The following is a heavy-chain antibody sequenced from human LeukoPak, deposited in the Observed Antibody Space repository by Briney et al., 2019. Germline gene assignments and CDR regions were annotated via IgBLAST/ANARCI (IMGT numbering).Heavy chain of an antibody. Sequence: RTGGSLRLSCAASGFTFSSYAMHWVRQAPGKGLEWVAVISYDGSNKYYADSVKGRFTISRDNSKNTLYLQMNSLRAEDTALYYCAKRGFEGIWGQGTLVTVSS. CDR2: ISYDGSNK. CDR1: GFTFSSYA. CDR3: AKRGFEGI. J-gene: IGHJ4*02. V-gene: IGHV3-30*04. D-gene: IGHD3-10*01.